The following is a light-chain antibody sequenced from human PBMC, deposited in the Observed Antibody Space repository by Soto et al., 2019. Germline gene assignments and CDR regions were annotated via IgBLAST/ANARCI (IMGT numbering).Light chain of an antibody. Sequence: DIQMTQSPSFVSASVGDRVTITSRLSQGISNWLAWYQQKPGKAPKLLIYATSNLQGGVPSRFSGSGSGTDFTLTIGSLQHDDSATYYCQQSSSFPLTFGPGTKVDIK. CDR3: QQSSSFPLT. CDR2: ATS. V-gene: IGKV1-12*01. CDR1: QGISNW. J-gene: IGKJ3*01.